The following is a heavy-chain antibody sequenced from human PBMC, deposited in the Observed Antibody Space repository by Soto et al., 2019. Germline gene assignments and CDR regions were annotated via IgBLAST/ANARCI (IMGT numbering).Heavy chain of an antibody. Sequence: QLVESGGGLVQPGGSLRLSCAGSGFTFRNYWMGWVRQAPGRRLEWVANIKQDGSERSYADSVKGRFTISRDNAKNSLFLQMSSLGADDTAVYYCVRESYFDYWGQGILVIVSS. V-gene: IGHV3-7*01. CDR3: VRESYFDY. CDR1: GFTFRNYW. J-gene: IGHJ4*02. CDR2: IKQDGSER.